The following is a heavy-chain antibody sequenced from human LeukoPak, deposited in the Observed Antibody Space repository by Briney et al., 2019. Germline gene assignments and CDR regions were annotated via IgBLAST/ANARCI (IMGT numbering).Heavy chain of an antibody. CDR2: IYYSGST. Sequence: SETLSLTCTVSGGSISSSSYYWGWIRQPPGKGLEWIGSIYYSGSTYYNPSLKSRVTISVDTSKNQFSLKLSSVTAADTAVYYCARHLYCSSTSCYFGAFDIWGQGTMVTVSS. CDR1: GGSISSSSYY. CDR3: ARHLYCSSTSCYFGAFDI. V-gene: IGHV4-39*01. J-gene: IGHJ3*02. D-gene: IGHD2-2*01.